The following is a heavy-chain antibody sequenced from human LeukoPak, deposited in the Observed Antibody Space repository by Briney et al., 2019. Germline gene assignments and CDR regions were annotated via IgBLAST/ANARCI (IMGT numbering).Heavy chain of an antibody. CDR3: AIGGIVVVVAATARWFDP. D-gene: IGHD2-15*01. CDR2: INHSGST. J-gene: IGHJ5*02. V-gene: IGHV4-34*01. CDR1: GGSFSGYY. Sequence: ETLSLTCAVYGGSFSGYYWSWIRQPPGKGLEWIGEINHSGSTNYNPSLKSRVTISVDTSKNQFSLKLSSVTAADTAVYYCAIGGIVVVVAATARWFDPWGQGTLVTVSS.